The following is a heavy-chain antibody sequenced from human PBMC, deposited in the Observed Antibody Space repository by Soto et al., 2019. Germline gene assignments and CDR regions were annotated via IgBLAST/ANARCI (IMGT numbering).Heavy chain of an antibody. V-gene: IGHV4-30-4*01. CDR1: GGSISSGDSY. CDR2: IYYTGST. D-gene: IGHD2-15*01. CDR3: ASVTSYCSGGGCTSNWFDP. Sequence: QVQLQESGPGLVKPSQTLSLTCTVSGGSISSGDSYWSWIRQPPGKGLEWIGYIYYTGSTYYSPSLKSRLTISINTSKNQFSLKLNSVTAADTAVYYCASVTSYCSGGGCTSNWFDPWGQGTLVTVS. J-gene: IGHJ5*02.